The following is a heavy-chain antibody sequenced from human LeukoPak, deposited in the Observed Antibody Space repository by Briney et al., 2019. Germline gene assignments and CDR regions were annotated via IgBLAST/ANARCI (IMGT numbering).Heavy chain of an antibody. CDR1: GGSLSSYY. Sequence: SETLSLTYTVSGGSLSSYYWSWIRQPPGKGLEWIGYIYYSGSTNYNPSLKSRVTISVDTSKNQFSLKLSSVTAADTAVYYCARDRRRFDPWGQGTLVTVSS. CDR2: IYYSGST. J-gene: IGHJ5*02. CDR3: ARDRRRFDP. V-gene: IGHV4-59*01.